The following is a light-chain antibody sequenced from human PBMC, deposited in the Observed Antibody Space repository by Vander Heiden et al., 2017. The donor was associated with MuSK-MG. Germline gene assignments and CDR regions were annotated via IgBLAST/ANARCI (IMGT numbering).Light chain of an antibody. Sequence: SALPQPASVSGSPAPSFPISCTGTSSDVGGYNYVSWYQQHPGKAPKLMIYDVSNRPSGVSNRFSGSKSGNTAPLTISGLQAEDEADYYCSSYTSSSTLVVFGGGTKLTVL. CDR2: DVS. J-gene: IGLJ2*01. V-gene: IGLV2-14*01. CDR1: SSDVGGYNY. CDR3: SSYTSSSTLVV.